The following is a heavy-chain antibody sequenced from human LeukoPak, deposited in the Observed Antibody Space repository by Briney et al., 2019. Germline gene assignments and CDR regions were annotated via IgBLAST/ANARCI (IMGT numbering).Heavy chain of an antibody. D-gene: IGHD3-22*01. J-gene: IGHJ4*02. V-gene: IGHV4-59*01. Sequence: SETLSLTCTVSGGSISSYYWSWIRQPPGKGLEWIGYIYYSGSTNYNPSLKSRVTISVDTSKNQFSLKLSSVTAADTAVYYCARENPGGNYYDSSGYRPVDYWGQGTLVTVSS. CDR1: GGSISSYY. CDR3: ARENPGGNYYDSSGYRPVDY. CDR2: IYYSGST.